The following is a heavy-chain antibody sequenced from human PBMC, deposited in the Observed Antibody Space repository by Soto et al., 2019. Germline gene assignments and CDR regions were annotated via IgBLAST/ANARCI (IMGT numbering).Heavy chain of an antibody. V-gene: IGHV1-2*04. CDR1: GYTFTGYY. D-gene: IGHD3-9*01. J-gene: IGHJ6*02. Sequence: GASVKVSCKASGYTFTGYYMHWVRQAPGQGLEWMGWINPNSGGTNYAQKFQGWVTMTRDTSISTAYMELSRLRSDDTAVYYCARDSYDILTGYYTYYYYGMDVWGQGTTVTVSS. CDR3: ARDSYDILTGYYTYYYYGMDV. CDR2: INPNSGGT.